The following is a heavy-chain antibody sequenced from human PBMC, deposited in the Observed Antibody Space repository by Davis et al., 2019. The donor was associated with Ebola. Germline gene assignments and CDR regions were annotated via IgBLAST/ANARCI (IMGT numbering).Heavy chain of an antibody. CDR3: TYTYSSGEDV. V-gene: IGHV3-73*01. Sequence: GESLKISCAASSFAVDSRYLIWVRQASGKGLEWVGRIRSKANNYATAYAASVKGRFTISRDDSKNTAYLQMNSLKTEDTAVYYCTYTYSSGEDVWGQGTTVTVSS. J-gene: IGHJ6*02. D-gene: IGHD6-25*01. CDR1: SFAVDSRY. CDR2: IRSKANNYAT.